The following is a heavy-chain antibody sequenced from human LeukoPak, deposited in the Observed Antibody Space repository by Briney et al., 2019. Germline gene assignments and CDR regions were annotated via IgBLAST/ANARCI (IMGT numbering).Heavy chain of an antibody. D-gene: IGHD4-17*01. CDR2: ISGSSGLI. CDR1: GFIVSNNY. J-gene: IGHJ1*01. CDR3: ARGPPDYGDYEGYFQH. V-gene: IGHV3-21*06. Sequence: PGGSLRLSCAASGFIVSNNYMSWVRQAPGKGLEWVSSISGSSGLIYFADSVKGRFTISRDNAKNSLYLQMNSLRVEDTAVYYCARGPPDYGDYEGYFQHWGQGTLVTVSS.